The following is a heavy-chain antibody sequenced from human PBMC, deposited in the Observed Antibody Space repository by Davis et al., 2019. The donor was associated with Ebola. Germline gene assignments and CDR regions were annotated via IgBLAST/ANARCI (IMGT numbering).Heavy chain of an antibody. D-gene: IGHD6-13*01. Sequence: GSLRLSCAASGFTFGDYAINWVRQAPGKGLEWVGFIRSKAYGGKTEYAASVKGRFSVSRDDSKSIAYLQMNSLKTEDTAVYYCTRDLKQPPPSYYFGMDVWGQGTTVTVSS. J-gene: IGHJ6*02. V-gene: IGHV3-49*04. CDR1: GFTFGDYA. CDR2: IRSKAYGGKT. CDR3: TRDLKQPPPSYYFGMDV.